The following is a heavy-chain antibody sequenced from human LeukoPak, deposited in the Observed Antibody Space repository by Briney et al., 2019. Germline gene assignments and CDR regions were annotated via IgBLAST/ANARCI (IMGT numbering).Heavy chain of an antibody. D-gene: IGHD6-13*01. V-gene: IGHV3-7*01. CDR1: GFTVSSNY. CDR3: ATEYWYRHDY. Sequence: GGSLRLSCAASGFTVSSNYMSWVRQAPGKGLEWLATIDKDGSGTEYIDSVRGRFTISRDNTKKSIHLQMSSLSADDTAVYFCATEYWYRHDYWGQGTLVTVSS. CDR2: IDKDGSGT. J-gene: IGHJ4*02.